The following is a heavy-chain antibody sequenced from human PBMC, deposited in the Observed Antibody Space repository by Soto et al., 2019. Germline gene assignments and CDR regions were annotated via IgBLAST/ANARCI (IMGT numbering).Heavy chain of an antibody. V-gene: IGHV1-69*12. D-gene: IGHD3-22*01. J-gene: IGHJ2*01. Sequence: QVQLVQSGAEVKKPGSSVKVSCKASGGTFSSYAISWVRQAPGQGLEWMGGIIPIFGTANYAQKFQGRVKITAAESTRTADRGLSSLRSEDTAVYYCARTTLYYDRSGPWAYGYFDLWGRGTLVTVSS. CDR2: IIPIFGTA. CDR3: ARTTLYYDRSGPWAYGYFDL. CDR1: GGTFSSYA.